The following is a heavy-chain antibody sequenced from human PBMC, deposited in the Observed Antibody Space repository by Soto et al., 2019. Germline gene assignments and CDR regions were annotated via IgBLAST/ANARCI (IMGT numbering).Heavy chain of an antibody. V-gene: IGHV3-21*01. CDR1: GFTFRTYT. CDR2: IRGFSPYT. J-gene: IGHJ6*02. CDR3: ARDRGYDAHDYYYNAMDV. Sequence: PGGSLRLSCISSGFTFRTYTMNWVRQAPGKGLEWVSGIRGFSPYTFYAESVKGRFTISRDKAKNSLYLQMNSLRAEDTAVYYCARDRGYDAHDYYYNAMDVWGQGTTVTVSS. D-gene: IGHD3-10*01.